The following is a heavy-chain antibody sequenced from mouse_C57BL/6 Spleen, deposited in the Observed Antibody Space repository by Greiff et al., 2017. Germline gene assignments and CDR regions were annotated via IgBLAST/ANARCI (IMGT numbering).Heavy chain of an antibody. V-gene: IGHV1-52*01. CDR3: ERRSYAMGY. CDR2: IDPSDSET. CDR1: GYTFTSYW. Sequence: QVQLQQPGAELVRPGSSVKLSCKASGYTFTSYWMHWVKQRPIQGLEWIGNIDPSDSETHYNQKFKDKATLTVDKSSSTAYMQLSRLTSEDSAVYYCERRSYAMGYWGQGTSVTVSS. J-gene: IGHJ4*01.